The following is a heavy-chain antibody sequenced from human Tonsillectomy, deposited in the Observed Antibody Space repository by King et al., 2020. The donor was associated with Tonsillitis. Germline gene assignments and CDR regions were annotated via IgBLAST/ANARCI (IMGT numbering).Heavy chain of an antibody. V-gene: IGHV3-48*02. Sequence: VQLVESGGGLVQPGGSLRLSCAASGFTFSXYSMNWVXXAPGKGXEXVXXXXXXXXXXYXXXXGXXRFTISRXXAKNSLYLQMXXLXDEDTAVYYCARGAYYYDSSGYAFDYWGQGTLVTVSS. J-gene: IGHJ4*02. CDR2: XXXXXXXX. CDR3: ARGAYYYDSSGYAFDY. D-gene: IGHD3-22*01. CDR1: GFTFSXYS.